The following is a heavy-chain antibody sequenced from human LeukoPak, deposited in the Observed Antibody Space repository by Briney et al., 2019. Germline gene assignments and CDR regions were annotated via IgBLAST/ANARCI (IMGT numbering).Heavy chain of an antibody. CDR1: GGSISSYY. V-gene: IGHV4-59*01. D-gene: IGHD6-19*01. CDR2: IYYSGST. Sequence: SETLSLTCTVSGGSISSYYWSWIRQPPGKGLEWVGYIYYSGSTNYNPSLKSRVTISVDTSKNQFSLKLSSVTAADTAVYYCAGRGLAVASTAIYNWFDPWGQGTLVTVSS. CDR3: AGRGLAVASTAIYNWFDP. J-gene: IGHJ5*02.